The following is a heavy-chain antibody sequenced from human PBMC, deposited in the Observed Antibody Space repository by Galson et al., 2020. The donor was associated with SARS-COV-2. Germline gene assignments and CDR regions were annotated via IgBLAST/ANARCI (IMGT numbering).Heavy chain of an antibody. CDR2: ISGSGGST. V-gene: IGHV3-23*01. J-gene: IGHJ4*02. D-gene: IGHD4-17*01. CDR3: AKDRGNDYGDQLDY. Sequence: GGFLRLSCTASGFTLSRYAMSWVRQAPGKGLEWVSAISGSGGSTYYADSVKGRFTISRDNSKSTLHLQMTSLKAEDTAIYYCAKDRGNDYGDQLDYWGQGTLVAVSS. CDR1: GFTLSRYA.